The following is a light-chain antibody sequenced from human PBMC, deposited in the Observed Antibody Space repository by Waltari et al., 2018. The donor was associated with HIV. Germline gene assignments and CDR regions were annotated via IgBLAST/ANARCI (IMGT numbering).Light chain of an antibody. J-gene: IGLJ2*01. V-gene: IGLV9-49*01. CDR3: GADHGSGSNFAVV. Sequence: QPVLPQPPSASASLAASVTLTCTLRSGSSTYKVDWYQQRPGKGPRFVMRVGTGGIVGSKGDGIPDRFSVLGSGLNRYLTIKNIQEEDESDYHCGADHGSGSNFAVVFGGGTKLTVL. CDR1: SGSSTYK. CDR2: VGTGGIVG.